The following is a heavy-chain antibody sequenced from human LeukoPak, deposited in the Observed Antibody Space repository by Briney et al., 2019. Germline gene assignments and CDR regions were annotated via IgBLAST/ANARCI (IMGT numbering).Heavy chain of an antibody. Sequence: GGSLRLSCAASGFTFSSYDMSWVRQAPGKGLEWVSAISGSGGSTYYADSVKGRFTISRDNSKNQLYLQMNSLRAEDTAVYYCATVYGSGSYPAFGYWGQGTLVTVSS. V-gene: IGHV3-23*01. CDR3: ATVYGSGSYPAFGY. J-gene: IGHJ4*02. CDR2: ISGSGGST. CDR1: GFTFSSYD. D-gene: IGHD3-10*01.